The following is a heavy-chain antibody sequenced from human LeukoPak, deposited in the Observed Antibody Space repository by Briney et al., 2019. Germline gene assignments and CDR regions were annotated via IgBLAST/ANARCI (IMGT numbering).Heavy chain of an antibody. D-gene: IGHD2-21*01. J-gene: IGHJ4*02. Sequence: SQTLSLTCTVSGGSISSGSYYWSWIRQPAGKGLEWIGRIYTSGSTNCNPSLKSRVTISVDTSKNQFSLKLSSVTAADTAVYYCARDSCGDCYYDYWGQGTLVTVSS. CDR1: GGSISSGSYY. CDR2: IYTSGST. CDR3: ARDSCGDCYYDY. V-gene: IGHV4-61*02.